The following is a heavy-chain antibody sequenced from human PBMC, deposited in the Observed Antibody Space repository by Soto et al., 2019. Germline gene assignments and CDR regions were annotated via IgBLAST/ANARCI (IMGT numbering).Heavy chain of an antibody. D-gene: IGHD2-2*01. V-gene: IGHV3-23*01. CDR3: AKWDCSSTSCYYNWFDP. J-gene: IGHJ5*02. Sequence: EVQLLESGGGLVQPGGSLRLSCAASGFTVSSYAMRWVRQAAGKGLEWVSAISGSGGSTYYADSVKGRFTISRDNSKNPLYLQMNSLRDEDTAVYYCAKWDCSSTSCYYNWFDPWGQGTLGIVSS. CDR2: ISGSGGST. CDR1: GFTVSSYA.